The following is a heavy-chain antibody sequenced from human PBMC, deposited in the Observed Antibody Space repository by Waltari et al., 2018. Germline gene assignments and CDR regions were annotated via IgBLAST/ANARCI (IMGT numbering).Heavy chain of an antibody. CDR1: GVPFTSYA. D-gene: IGHD1-1*01. CDR3: QFVHWNGDFDF. V-gene: IGHV3-30*02. J-gene: IGHJ4*02. Sequence: QVQVVESGGGVVRPGGSLRLSCAASGVPFTSYAMHWVRQAPGKGLEWIAFIRHDASNKFYVDSVKGRFTISRDVSSHTLYLQMDRLRSEDTAVYFCQFVHWNGDFDFWGQGTLVTVSS. CDR2: IRHDASNK.